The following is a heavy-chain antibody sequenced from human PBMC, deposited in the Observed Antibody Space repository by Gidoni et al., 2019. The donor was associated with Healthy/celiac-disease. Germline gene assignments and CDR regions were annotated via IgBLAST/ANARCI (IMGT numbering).Heavy chain of an antibody. CDR1: GGAISSGGYY. V-gene: IGHV4-31*03. CDR3: ARDAPPRGYSYGYDYYYYGMDV. D-gene: IGHD5-18*01. J-gene: IGHJ6*02. CDR2: IYYSGST. Sequence: QVQLQESGPGLVKPSQTLSLTCTVSGGAISSGGYYWSWIRQHPGKGLEWIGYIYYSGSTYYNPSLKSRVTISVDTSKNQFSLKLSSVTAADTAVYYCARDAPPRGYSYGYDYYYYGMDVWGQGTTVTVSS.